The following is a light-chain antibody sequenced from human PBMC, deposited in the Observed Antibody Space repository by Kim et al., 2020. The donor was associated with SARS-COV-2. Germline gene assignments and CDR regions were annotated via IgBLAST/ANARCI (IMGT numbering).Light chain of an antibody. CDR2: DVS. J-gene: IGLJ1*01. CDR3: LLAYSETYYV. CDR1: AGSVHRGHF. V-gene: IGLV7-46*01. Sequence: GGTVALTCGSHAGSVHRGHFPYWFQEKPGQAPRTLIYDVSNSHSWTPARFSGSLLGGKAALTLSGAQPEDEAEYYCLLAYSETYYVCGTGTKVTVL.